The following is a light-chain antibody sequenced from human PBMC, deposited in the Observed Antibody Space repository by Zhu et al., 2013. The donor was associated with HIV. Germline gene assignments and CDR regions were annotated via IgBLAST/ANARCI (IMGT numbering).Light chain of an antibody. Sequence: SYELTQPPSVSVSPGQTATITCSGDKLGNKYVCWYQQKPGQSPVLVIYQDNKRPSGIPERFSGSNSGNTATLTISGTQAMDEADYYCQAWDTNTVVFGGGTRLTVL. CDR2: QDN. CDR1: KLGNKY. CDR3: QAWDTNTVV. J-gene: IGLJ2*01. V-gene: IGLV3-1*01.